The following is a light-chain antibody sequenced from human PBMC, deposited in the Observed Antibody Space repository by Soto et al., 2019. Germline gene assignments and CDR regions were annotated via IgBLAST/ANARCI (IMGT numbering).Light chain of an antibody. J-gene: IGLJ2*01. CDR3: LLSYSGTLVV. Sequence: QAVVTQEPSLTVSPGGTVTLTCGSSTGAVTSGHYPYWFQQKPGQAPRTLIYDTSSKHSWTPARFSGSLLGGKAALTLSGAEHEDEADYYCLLSYSGTLVVFGGGTKVTVL. CDR2: DTS. CDR1: TGAVTSGHY. V-gene: IGLV7-46*01.